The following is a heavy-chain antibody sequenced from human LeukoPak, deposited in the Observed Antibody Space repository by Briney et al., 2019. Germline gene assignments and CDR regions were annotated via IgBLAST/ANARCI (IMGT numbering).Heavy chain of an antibody. D-gene: IGHD3-22*01. Sequence: QPGGSLRLSCVAPGFSFSSYWMTWVRQAPGKGLEWVANIKQDGSKKSYVDSVKGRFTISRDNAKNTLYLQMNSLRAEDTAVYYCARAGNYYDSSGPDAFAIWGKGTMVTVSS. V-gene: IGHV3-7*03. CDR1: GFSFSSYW. CDR2: IKQDGSKK. J-gene: IGHJ3*02. CDR3: ARAGNYYDSSGPDAFAI.